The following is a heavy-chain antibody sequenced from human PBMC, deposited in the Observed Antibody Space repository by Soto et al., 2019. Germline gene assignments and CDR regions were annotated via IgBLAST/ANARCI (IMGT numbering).Heavy chain of an antibody. CDR1: GYTFKNYC. V-gene: IGHV1-18*01. Sequence: ASVKVSFKSSGYTFKNYCISWVRQAPGQGLEWMAWISAYNGNTNYAQKLQGRVTVTTDTSTSTAYMELRSLRSDDTAVYYCTKAPGIAVSNDIWGQGTMVTVSS. CDR3: TKAPGIAVSNDI. D-gene: IGHD6-19*01. CDR2: ISAYNGNT. J-gene: IGHJ3*02.